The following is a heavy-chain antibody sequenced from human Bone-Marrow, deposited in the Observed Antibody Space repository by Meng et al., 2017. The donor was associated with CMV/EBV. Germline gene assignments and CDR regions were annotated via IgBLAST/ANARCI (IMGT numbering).Heavy chain of an antibody. Sequence: SVKVSCKASGGTFSSYTISWVRQAPGQGLEWMGRIIPILGIANYAQKFQGRVTITADKSTSTAYMELSSLRSEDTAVYYCARDGEVGATSYYYYGMDVWGKGPTVTVSS. CDR2: IIPILGIA. V-gene: IGHV1-69*04. CDR3: ARDGEVGATSYYYYGMDV. J-gene: IGHJ6*04. CDR1: GGTFSSYT. D-gene: IGHD1-26*01.